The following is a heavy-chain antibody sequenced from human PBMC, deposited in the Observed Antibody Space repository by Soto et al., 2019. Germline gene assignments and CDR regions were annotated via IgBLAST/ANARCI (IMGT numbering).Heavy chain of an antibody. CDR1: GFTFSSYA. CDR3: ARRYCSGGSCYSDYFDY. D-gene: IGHD2-15*01. J-gene: IGHJ4*02. V-gene: IGHV3-30-3*01. CDR2: ISYDGSNK. Sequence: GGSLRLSCAASGFTFSSYAMHWVRQAPGKGLEWVAVISYDGSNKYYADSVKGRFTISRDNSKNTLYLQMNSLRAEDMAVYYCARRYCSGGSCYSDYFDYWGQGTLVTVSS.